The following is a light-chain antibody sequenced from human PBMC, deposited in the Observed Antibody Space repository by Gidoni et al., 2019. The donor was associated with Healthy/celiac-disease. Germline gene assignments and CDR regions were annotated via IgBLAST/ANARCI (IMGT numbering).Light chain of an antibody. J-gene: IGKJ2*01. Sequence: DIQMTQSPSSLSASAGDRVTITCRASQSLSSYLDWYQQKPGKEPELLIYAATSLQSGVPSRVSGSGSGTDFTLAISRLQPEDYATYFCQQNCMTPPVTFGQGTKLEIK. CDR2: AAT. V-gene: IGKV1-39*01. CDR1: QSLSSY. CDR3: QQNCMTPPVT.